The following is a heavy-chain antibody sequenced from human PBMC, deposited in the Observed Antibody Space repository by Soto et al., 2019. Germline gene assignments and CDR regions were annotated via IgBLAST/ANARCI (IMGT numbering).Heavy chain of an antibody. V-gene: IGHV3-23*01. J-gene: IGHJ4*02. CDR2: IVANGGST. CDR1: GFTFKNYA. CDR3: AKDQSYYYDSSGSRAEY. Sequence: PGGSLRLSCAASGFTFKNYAMTWVRQAPGKGLEWVSGIVANGGSTDYADSVKGRFTISRDNSKNMLYLQMKSLRVDGMAVYYCAKDQSYYYDSSGSRAEYWGQGTLVTVSS. D-gene: IGHD3-22*01.